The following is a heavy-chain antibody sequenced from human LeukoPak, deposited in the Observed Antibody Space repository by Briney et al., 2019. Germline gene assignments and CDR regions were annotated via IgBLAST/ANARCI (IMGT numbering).Heavy chain of an antibody. D-gene: IGHD3-16*01. Sequence: SETLSLTCAVSRASLSDSYWSWSPQSPEKGLEWIGEINNSGSTSYNPSLNSRVIMSVDRSKNQFSLRLTSVTAADTAVYYCARGRYGPRLGNWGQGTLVTVSS. CDR3: ARGRYGPRLGN. V-gene: IGHV4-34*01. J-gene: IGHJ4*02. CDR1: RASLSDSY. CDR2: INNSGST.